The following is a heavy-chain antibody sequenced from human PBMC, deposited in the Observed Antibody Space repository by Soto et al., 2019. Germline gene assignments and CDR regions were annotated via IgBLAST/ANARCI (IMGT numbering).Heavy chain of an antibody. CDR1: GGSISSYY. D-gene: IGHD6-19*01. Sequence: SETLSLTCTVSGGSISSYYWSWIRQPPGKGLEWIGYIYYSGSTNYNPSLKSRVTISVDTSKNQFSLKLSSVTAADTAVYYCARHRVAVAGDNWFDPWGQGTLVTVSS. J-gene: IGHJ5*02. CDR3: ARHRVAVAGDNWFDP. V-gene: IGHV4-59*08. CDR2: IYYSGST.